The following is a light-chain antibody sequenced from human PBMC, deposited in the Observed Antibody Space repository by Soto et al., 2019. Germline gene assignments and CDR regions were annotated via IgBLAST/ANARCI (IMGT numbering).Light chain of an antibody. V-gene: IGKV3-11*01. CDR1: QSVSSY. CDR2: DAP. J-gene: IGKJ3*01. CDR3: QQRSNWPPF. Sequence: EIVLTQSPATLSLSPGERATLSCRASQSVSSYLAWYQQKPGQAPRLLIYDAPNRATGIPARFSGSGSGTDFTLTISSLEPEDFAVYYCQQRSNWPPFFGPGTKVDIK.